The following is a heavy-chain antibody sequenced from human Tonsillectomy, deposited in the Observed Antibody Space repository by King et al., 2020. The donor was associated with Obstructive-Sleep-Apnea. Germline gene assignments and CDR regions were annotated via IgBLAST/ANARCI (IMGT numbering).Heavy chain of an antibody. V-gene: IGHV1-2*02. D-gene: IGHD4-17*01. J-gene: IGHJ4*02. CDR2: INPNSGGT. CDR3: ATVAVSTATYYFDY. CDR1: GYTFTGYY. Sequence: VQLVESGAEVKKPGASVKVSCKASGYTFTGYYIHWVRQAPGQGLEWMGWINPNSGGTNYAQKLQGRVTMTRDTSISTAYMELSRLISDDTAGYYCATVAVSTATYYFDYWGQGTLVTVSS.